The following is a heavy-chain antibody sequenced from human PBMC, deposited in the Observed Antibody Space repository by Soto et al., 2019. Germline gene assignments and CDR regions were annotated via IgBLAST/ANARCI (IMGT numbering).Heavy chain of an antibody. CDR1: GLDFSSEV. D-gene: IGHD1-26*01. Sequence: PGGSLRLSCAASGLDFSSEVMCWDRQAPGKGLEWVSSISGSGRTIYHADSMRGRFAISIDNSKNSLYLQLNNLRVDDTAVYYCAKVGPSYYYGMDVWGQGTTVTVSS. V-gene: IGHV3-23*01. CDR3: AKVGPSYYYGMDV. J-gene: IGHJ6*02. CDR2: ISGSGRTI.